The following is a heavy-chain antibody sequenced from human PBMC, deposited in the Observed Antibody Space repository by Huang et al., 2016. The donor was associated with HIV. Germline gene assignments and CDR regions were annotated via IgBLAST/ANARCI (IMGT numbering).Heavy chain of an antibody. CDR2: VSVYNSYT. CDR1: GYNFKTHA. Sequence: QVQLLQSGAEVKKPGASVKISCKTSGYNFKTHAVSWVRQTPGQGLEWMGWVSVYNSYTTYSQRRQGRVTMTTDTSTNTVYMELRSLRSDDTAVYYCARRVGSGWYGEIDYWGQGTLVTVSS. J-gene: IGHJ4*02. D-gene: IGHD6-19*01. V-gene: IGHV1-18*04. CDR3: ARRVGSGWYGEIDY.